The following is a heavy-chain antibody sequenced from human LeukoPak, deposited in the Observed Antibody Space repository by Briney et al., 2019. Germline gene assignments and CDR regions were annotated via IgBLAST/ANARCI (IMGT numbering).Heavy chain of an antibody. V-gene: IGHV1-69*05. Sequence: GASVKVPCKASGGTFSSYAISWVRQAPGQGLEWMGRIIPIFGTANYAQKFQGRVTITTDESTSTAYMELSSLRSEDTAVYYCASRSSGAVTGVDYWGQGTLVTVSS. D-gene: IGHD1-20*01. CDR2: IIPIFGTA. CDR1: GGTFSSYA. J-gene: IGHJ4*02. CDR3: ASRSSGAVTGVDY.